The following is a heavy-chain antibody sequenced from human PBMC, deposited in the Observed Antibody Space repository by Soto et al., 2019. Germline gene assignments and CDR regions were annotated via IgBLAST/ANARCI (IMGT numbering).Heavy chain of an antibody. J-gene: IGHJ5*02. CDR2: IYYSGST. V-gene: IGHV4-59*08. Sequence: SETLSLTCTVSGGSISSYYWSWIRQPPGKGLEWIGYIYYSGSTNYNPSLKSRVTISVDTSKNQFSLKLSSVTAADTAVYYCARLNAADYDYIWGSYRWVDPWGQGTLVTVS. D-gene: IGHD3-16*02. CDR1: GGSISSYY. CDR3: ARLNAADYDYIWGSYRWVDP.